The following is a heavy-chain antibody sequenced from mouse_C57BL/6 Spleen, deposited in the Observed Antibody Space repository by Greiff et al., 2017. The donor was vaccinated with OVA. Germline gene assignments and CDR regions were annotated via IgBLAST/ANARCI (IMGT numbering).Heavy chain of an antibody. V-gene: IGHV1-81*01. CDR2: IYTRSGNT. CDR3: ARGATTVVPYYAMDY. D-gene: IGHD1-1*01. CDR1: GYTFTSYG. Sequence: QVQLQQSGAELARPGASVKLSCKASGYTFTSYGISWVKQRTGQGLEWIGAIYTRSGNTYYNEKFKGKATLTADKSSSTAYMELRILTSEDSAVYFCARGATTVVPYYAMDYWGQGTSVTVSS. J-gene: IGHJ4*01.